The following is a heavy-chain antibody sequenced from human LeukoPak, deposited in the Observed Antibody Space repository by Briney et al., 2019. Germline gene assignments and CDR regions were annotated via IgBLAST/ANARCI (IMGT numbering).Heavy chain of an antibody. Sequence: GGSLRLSCAASGFTFSSYAMSWVRQAPGKGLEWVSAISGSGGSTYYADSVKGRFTISRDNSKNTLYLQMNSLRSEDTAMYYCARVGSSSSWYGDYYYYMDVWGKGTTVTISS. V-gene: IGHV3-23*01. CDR1: GFTFSSYA. CDR2: ISGSGGST. D-gene: IGHD6-13*01. CDR3: ARVGSSSSWYGDYYYYMDV. J-gene: IGHJ6*03.